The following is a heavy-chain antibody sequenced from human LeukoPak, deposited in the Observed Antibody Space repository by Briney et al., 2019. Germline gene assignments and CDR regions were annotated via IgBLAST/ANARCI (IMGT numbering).Heavy chain of an antibody. CDR2: IYYNGST. V-gene: IGHV4-59*01. Sequence: SETLSLTCTVSGGSISSYYWSWIRQPPGKGLEWIGYIYYNGSTNYNPSLKSRVTISVDTSKNQFSLKLSSVTAADTAVYYCARTRERGRDGYNYFGYWGQGTLVTVSS. D-gene: IGHD5-24*01. CDR3: ARTRERGRDGYNYFGY. CDR1: GGSISSYY. J-gene: IGHJ4*02.